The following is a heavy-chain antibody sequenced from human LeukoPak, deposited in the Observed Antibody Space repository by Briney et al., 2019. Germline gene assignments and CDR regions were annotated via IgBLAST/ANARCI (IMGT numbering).Heavy chain of an antibody. J-gene: IGHJ3*02. Sequence: PGGSLRLSCAASGFTFSSYWMNWVRQAPGKGLEWVANIKQDGSEKYYVDSVKGRFTISKDNAKNSLYLQMNSLRAEDTAVYYCARGAAANDAFDIWGQGTTVTVSS. D-gene: IGHD5-18*01. CDR1: GFTFSSYW. CDR3: ARGAAANDAFDI. V-gene: IGHV3-7*01. CDR2: IKQDGSEK.